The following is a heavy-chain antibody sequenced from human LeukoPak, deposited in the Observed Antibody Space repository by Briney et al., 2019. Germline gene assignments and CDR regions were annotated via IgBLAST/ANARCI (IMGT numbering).Heavy chain of an antibody. J-gene: IGHJ4*02. CDR1: GFTSSSYA. D-gene: IGHD6-19*01. CDR3: ARDLYSIAVAGGCDY. Sequence: PGRSLRLSCAASGFTSSSYAMHWVRQAPGKGLEWVAVISYDGSNKYYADSVKGRFTISRDNSKNTLYLQMNSLRAEDTAVYYCARDLYSIAVAGGCDYWGQGTLVTVSS. CDR2: ISYDGSNK. V-gene: IGHV3-30*04.